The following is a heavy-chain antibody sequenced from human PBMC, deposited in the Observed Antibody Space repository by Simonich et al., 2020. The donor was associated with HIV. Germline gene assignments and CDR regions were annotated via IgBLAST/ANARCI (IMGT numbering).Heavy chain of an antibody. CDR2: MDFDGSNI. CDR1: GFTFSRSG. J-gene: IGHJ4*02. D-gene: IGHD1-26*01. CDR3: ARDFLVGAFDY. V-gene: IGHV3-33*01. Sequence: QVQLVESGGGVVQPGRSLRLSCAASGFTFSRSGMHWVRQAPGKGLEWVAVMDFDGSNIYYAASVKGRFTISRDNSKNTLYLQMNSLRAEDTAVYYCARDFLVGAFDYWGQGSQVTVSS.